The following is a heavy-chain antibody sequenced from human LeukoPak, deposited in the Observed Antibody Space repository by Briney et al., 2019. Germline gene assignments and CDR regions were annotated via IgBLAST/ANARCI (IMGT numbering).Heavy chain of an antibody. V-gene: IGHV3-15*01. CDR1: GFTLSNAW. CDR3: ARSTYYYDSSGYYPDY. Sequence: PGGSLRLSCAASGFTLSNAWMSWVRQAPGKGLEWVGRIKSKTDGGTTDHAAPVKGRFTISRDDSENTLYLQMNSLRAEDTAVYYCARSTYYYDSSGYYPDYWGQGTLVTVSS. J-gene: IGHJ4*02. CDR2: IKSKTDGGTT. D-gene: IGHD3-22*01.